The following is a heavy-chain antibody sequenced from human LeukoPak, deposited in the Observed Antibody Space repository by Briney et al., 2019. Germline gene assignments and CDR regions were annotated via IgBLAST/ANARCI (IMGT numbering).Heavy chain of an antibody. CDR2: IYPNSGGT. CDR3: AREPSGSGSYDY. J-gene: IGHJ4*02. CDR1: GHTFTGYY. D-gene: IGHD3-10*01. Sequence: ASVKVSCKASGHTFTGYYMHWVRQAPGQGLEWMGWIYPNSGGTNYAQKFQGRVTMTRDTSISTAYMELSRLGSDDTAVYYCAREPSGSGSYDYWGQGTLVTVSS. V-gene: IGHV1-2*02.